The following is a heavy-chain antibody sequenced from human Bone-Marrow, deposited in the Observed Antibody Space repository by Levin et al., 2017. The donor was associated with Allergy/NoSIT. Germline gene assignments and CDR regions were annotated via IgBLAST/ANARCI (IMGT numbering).Heavy chain of an antibody. Sequence: ASVKVSCKVSGDTLTELSMYWVRQAPGKGLEWMGGIDPEDGETIYAQKIQGRVTMTEDTSTDTAYMELSSPRSEDTAVYYCATRSGGYYQYYFDYWGQGTLVTVSS. J-gene: IGHJ4*02. D-gene: IGHD1-26*01. CDR3: ATRSGGYYQYYFDY. V-gene: IGHV1-24*01. CDR2: IDPEDGET. CDR1: GDTLTELS.